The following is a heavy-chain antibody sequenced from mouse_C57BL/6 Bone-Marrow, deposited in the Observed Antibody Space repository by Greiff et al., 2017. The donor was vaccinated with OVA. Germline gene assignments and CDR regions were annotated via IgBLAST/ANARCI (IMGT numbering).Heavy chain of an antibody. CDR1: GYTFTTYP. J-gene: IGHJ1*03. CDR3: ARHYYGSRGDWYFDV. V-gene: IGHV1-47*01. D-gene: IGHD1-1*01. Sequence: VQLQQSGAELVKPGASVKMSCKASGYTFTTYPIEWMKQNHGKSLEWIGNFHPYNDDTKYNEKFKGKATLTVDKSSSTVYLELSRLTSDDSAVYCCARHYYGSRGDWYFDVWGTGTTVTVSS. CDR2: FHPYNDDT.